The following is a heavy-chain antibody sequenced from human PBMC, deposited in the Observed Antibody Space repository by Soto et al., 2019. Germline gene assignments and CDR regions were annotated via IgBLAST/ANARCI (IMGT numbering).Heavy chain of an antibody. Sequence: ASVKVSCKTSGGTFSSYAISWVRQAPGQGLEWMGWISAYNGNTNYAQKLQGRVTMTTDTSTSTAYMELRSLRSDDTAVYYCARDTAMVLHYYGMDVWGQGTTVTVSS. V-gene: IGHV1-18*01. CDR1: GGTFSSYA. CDR2: ISAYNGNT. CDR3: ARDTAMVLHYYGMDV. D-gene: IGHD5-18*01. J-gene: IGHJ6*02.